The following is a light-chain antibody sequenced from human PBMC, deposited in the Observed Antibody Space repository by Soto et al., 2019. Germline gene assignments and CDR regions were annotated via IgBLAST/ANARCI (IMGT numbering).Light chain of an antibody. Sequence: DIQMTQSPYSLSAAVGDRVTIACRASQNINTYLNWYQQKPGKAPKLLMFDAASLQSGVPSRFSGSGSGTDFTLTISSLQPEDFAVYYCQQRSNWPSITFGQGTRLEIK. CDR3: QQRSNWPSIT. CDR2: DAA. J-gene: IGKJ5*01. CDR1: QNINTY. V-gene: IGKV1-39*01.